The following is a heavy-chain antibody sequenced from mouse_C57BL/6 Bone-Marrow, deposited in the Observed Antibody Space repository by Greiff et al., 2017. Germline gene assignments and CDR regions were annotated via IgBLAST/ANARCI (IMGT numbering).Heavy chain of an antibody. Sequence: VQRVESGAELVKPGASVKISCKASGYAFSSYWMNWVKQRPGKGLEWIGQIYPGDGDTNYNGKFKGKATLTADKSSSTAYMQLSSLTSEDSAVYFCARTQWLLRAMDYWGQGTSVTVSS. D-gene: IGHD2-3*01. CDR1: GYAFSSYW. CDR2: IYPGDGDT. CDR3: ARTQWLLRAMDY. V-gene: IGHV1-80*01. J-gene: IGHJ4*01.